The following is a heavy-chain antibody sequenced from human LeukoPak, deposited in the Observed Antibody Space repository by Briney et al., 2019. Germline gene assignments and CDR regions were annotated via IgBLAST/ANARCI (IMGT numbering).Heavy chain of an antibody. CDR2: IYYSGST. J-gene: IGHJ4*02. Sequence: SETLSLTCTVSGGSISSSSHYWGWIRQPLRKGLEWIGSIYYSGSTYYNPSLESRVTISVDTSKNQFSLKVSSVTAADTAVYYCARRGASSSEEYWGQGTLVIVSS. CDR1: GGSISSSSHY. V-gene: IGHV4-39*01. D-gene: IGHD6-6*01. CDR3: ARRGASSSEEY.